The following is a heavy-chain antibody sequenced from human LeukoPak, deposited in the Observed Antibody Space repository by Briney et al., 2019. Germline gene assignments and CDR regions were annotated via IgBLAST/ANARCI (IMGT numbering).Heavy chain of an antibody. CDR2: MWVWNDGSNE. V-gene: IGHV3-33*01. CDR1: GFTFSNYG. J-gene: IGHJ6*02. CDR3: ARDRFPHDDAHYGMDV. Sequence: PGGSLRLSCTASGFTFSNYGMHWVRQAPRKGLEWVAVMWVWNDGSNEYYADSVKGRFTIARDNSKNTLYLQMVSLRAEDTADYYCARDRFPHDDAHYGMDVWGQGTTVTVSS. D-gene: IGHD3-16*01.